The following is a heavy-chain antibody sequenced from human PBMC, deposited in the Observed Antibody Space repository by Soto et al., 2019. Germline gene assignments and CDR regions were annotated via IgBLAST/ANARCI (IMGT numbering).Heavy chain of an antibody. CDR1: GFTFSSYI. J-gene: IGHJ5*02. CDR3: AREDSITIFGVVIAPGFDP. CDR2: ISSSSSTI. V-gene: IGHV3-48*01. D-gene: IGHD3-3*01. Sequence: AASLRLSCAASGFTFSSYIMNWVRPAPGKGLEWVSYISSSSSTIYYADSVKGRFTISRDNAKNSLYLQMNSRRAEDTAVYYCAREDSITIFGVVIAPGFDPWGQGTLVTVSS.